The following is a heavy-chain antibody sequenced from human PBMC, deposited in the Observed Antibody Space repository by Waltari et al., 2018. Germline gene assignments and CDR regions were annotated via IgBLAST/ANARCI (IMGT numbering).Heavy chain of an antibody. CDR1: GGTFSSYA. CDR3: ARGGAYCGGDCYRDAFDI. Sequence: QVQLVQSGAEVKKPGSSVKVSCKASGGTFSSYAISWVRQAPGQGLEWMGGVIPILGTANHAQKFQGRVTITADESTSTAYMELSSLRSEDTAVYYCARGGAYCGGDCYRDAFDIWGQGTMVTVSS. J-gene: IGHJ3*02. D-gene: IGHD2-21*01. V-gene: IGHV1-69*01. CDR2: VIPILGTA.